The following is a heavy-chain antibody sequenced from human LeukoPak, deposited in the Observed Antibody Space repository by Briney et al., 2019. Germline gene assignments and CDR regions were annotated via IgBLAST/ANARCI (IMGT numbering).Heavy chain of an antibody. J-gene: IGHJ4*02. CDR1: GFTFGDYA. Sequence: GGSLRLSCTASGFTFGDYAMSWVRQAPGKGLEWVGFIRSKAYGGTTEYAASVKGRFTISRDDSKSIAYLQMNSLKTEDTAVYYCTRAVQATYYDILTGYQPMGFDYWGQGTLVTVSS. CDR3: TRAVQATYYDILTGYQPMGFDY. D-gene: IGHD3-9*01. V-gene: IGHV3-49*04. CDR2: IRSKAYGGTT.